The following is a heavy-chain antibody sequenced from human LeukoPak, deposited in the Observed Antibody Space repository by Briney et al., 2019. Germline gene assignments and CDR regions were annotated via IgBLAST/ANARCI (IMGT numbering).Heavy chain of an antibody. CDR1: GGSISSYY. CDR3: ARDTQGLYSSGWYGGDAFDI. V-gene: IGHV4-59*01. J-gene: IGHJ3*02. D-gene: IGHD6-19*01. CDR2: IYYSGST. Sequence: SETLSLTCTVSGGSISSYYWSWIRQPPGKGLEWIGYIYYSGSTNYNPSLESRVTISVDTSKNQFSLKLSSVTAADTAVYYCARDTQGLYSSGWYGGDAFDIWGQGTMVTVSS.